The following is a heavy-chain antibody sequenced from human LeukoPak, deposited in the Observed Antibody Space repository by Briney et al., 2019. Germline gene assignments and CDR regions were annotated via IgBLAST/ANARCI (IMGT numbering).Heavy chain of an antibody. CDR2: INPNSGGT. CDR3: AREYCSSTSCYVGYYFDY. D-gene: IGHD2-2*01. J-gene: IGHJ4*02. Sequence: ASVKVSCKASGYTSTGYYMHWVRQAPGQGLEWMGWINPNSGGTNYAQKFQGRVTMTRDTSISTAYMELSRLRSDDTAVYYCAREYCSSTSCYVGYYFDYWGQGTLVTVSS. CDR1: GYTSTGYY. V-gene: IGHV1-2*02.